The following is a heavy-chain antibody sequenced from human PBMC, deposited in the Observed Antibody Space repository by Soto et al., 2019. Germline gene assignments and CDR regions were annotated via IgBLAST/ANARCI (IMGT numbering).Heavy chain of an antibody. CDR2: IIPIFGTA. CDR3: ARVVLKYYYDSSGYYYLFDY. J-gene: IGHJ4*02. V-gene: IGHV1-69*01. Sequence: QVQLVQSGAEVKKPGSSVKVSCKASGGTFSSYAISWVRQAPGQGLEWMGGIIPIFGTANYAQKFQGRVTITADESTSTAYMELSSLRSEDTAVYYCARVVLKYYYDSSGYYYLFDYWGQGTLVTVSS. D-gene: IGHD3-22*01. CDR1: GGTFSSYA.